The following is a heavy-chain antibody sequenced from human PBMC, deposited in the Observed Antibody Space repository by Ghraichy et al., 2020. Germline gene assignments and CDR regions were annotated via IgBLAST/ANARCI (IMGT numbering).Heavy chain of an antibody. CDR2: ISWNSGSI. CDR3: AKGARWFQYYYYGMDV. Sequence: SCAASGFTFDDYAMHWVRQAPGKGLEWVSGISWNSGSIGYADSVKGRFTISRDNAKNSLYLQMNSLRAEDTALYYCAKGARWFQYYYYGMDVWGQGTTVTVSS. J-gene: IGHJ6*02. D-gene: IGHD4-23*01. CDR1: GFTFDDYA. V-gene: IGHV3-9*01.